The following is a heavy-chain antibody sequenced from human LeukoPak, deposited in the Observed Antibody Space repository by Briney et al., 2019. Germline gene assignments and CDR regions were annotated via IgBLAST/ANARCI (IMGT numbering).Heavy chain of an antibody. CDR3: ARRYFDY. CDR2: IKQDGSEK. V-gene: IGHV3-7*03. J-gene: IGHJ4*02. Sequence: GGSLRLSCVASGFTCSSFWMSWVRQAPGKGLEWVANIKQDGSEKYYVDSVKGRFTISRDNSKNSLYLQMNSLRAEDTAVYYCARRYFDYWGQGTLVTVSS. CDR1: GFTCSSFW.